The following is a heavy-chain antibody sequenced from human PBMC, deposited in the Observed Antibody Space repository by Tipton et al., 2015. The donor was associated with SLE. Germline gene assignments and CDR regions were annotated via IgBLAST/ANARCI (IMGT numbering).Heavy chain of an antibody. CDR3: AKDHYDFWSGYSYFDY. V-gene: IGHV3-30*02. CDR2: IRYDGSNK. Sequence: SLRLSCAASGFTFSSYGMHWVRQAPGKGLEWVAFIRYDGSNKYYADSVKGRFTISRDNSKNTLYLQMNSLRAEDTAVYYCAKDHYDFWSGYSYFDYWGQGTLVTVSS. J-gene: IGHJ4*02. CDR1: GFTFSSYG. D-gene: IGHD3-3*01.